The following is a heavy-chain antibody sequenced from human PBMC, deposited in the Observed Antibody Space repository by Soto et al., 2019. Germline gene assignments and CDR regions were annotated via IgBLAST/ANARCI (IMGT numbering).Heavy chain of an antibody. CDR3: ARGGDLYCSGGSCYSWFDP. CDR1: GYTFSGYY. J-gene: IGHJ5*02. V-gene: IGHV1-2*04. Sequence: QVQLVQSGAEVKKPGASVKVSCKASGYTFSGYYMHWVRQAPGQGLEWRGWINPNSGGTNYAQKFQGWVTMTRDTSISTAYMELSRLRSDDTAVYYCARGGDLYCSGGSCYSWFDPWGQGNLVNVSS. CDR2: INPNSGGT. D-gene: IGHD2-15*01.